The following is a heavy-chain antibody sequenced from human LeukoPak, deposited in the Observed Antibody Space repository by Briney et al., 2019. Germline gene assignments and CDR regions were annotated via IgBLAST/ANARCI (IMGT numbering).Heavy chain of an antibody. CDR3: ARGGYYDSSGYSYYFDY. D-gene: IGHD3-22*01. Sequence: PGGSLRLSCAASGFTFSSYSMNWVRQAPGKGLEWVSYISSSSSTIYYADSVKGRFTISRDNAKNSLYLQVNSLRAEDTAVYYCARGGYYDSSGYSYYFDYWGQGTLVTVSS. CDR2: ISSSSSTI. V-gene: IGHV3-48*04. CDR1: GFTFSSYS. J-gene: IGHJ4*02.